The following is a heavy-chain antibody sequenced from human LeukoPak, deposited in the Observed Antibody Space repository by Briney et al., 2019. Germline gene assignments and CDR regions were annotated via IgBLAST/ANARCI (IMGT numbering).Heavy chain of an antibody. CDR3: ARESPYYDSSGYYFQH. CDR2: IIPIFGTA. D-gene: IGHD3-22*01. CDR1: GDTFNSYA. V-gene: IGHV1-69*01. J-gene: IGHJ1*01. Sequence: SVKVSCKASGDTFNSYAISWVRQAPGQGLEWMGGIIPIFGTANYAQKFQGRVTITADESTSTAYMELSSLRSEDTAVYYCARESPYYDSSGYYFQHWGQGTLVTVSS.